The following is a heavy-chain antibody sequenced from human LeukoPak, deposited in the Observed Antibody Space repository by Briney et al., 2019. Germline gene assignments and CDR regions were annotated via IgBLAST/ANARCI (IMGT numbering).Heavy chain of an antibody. CDR2: ISYDGSNK. Sequence: GGSLRLSCAASGLTFSSYGMHWVRQAPGKGLEWVAVISYDGSNKYYADSVKGRFTISRDNSKNTLYLQMNSLRAEDTAVYYCAKDLVTGYSYGRIGYWGQGTLVTVSS. CDR1: GLTFSSYG. J-gene: IGHJ4*02. CDR3: AKDLVTGYSYGRIGY. D-gene: IGHD5-18*01. V-gene: IGHV3-30*18.